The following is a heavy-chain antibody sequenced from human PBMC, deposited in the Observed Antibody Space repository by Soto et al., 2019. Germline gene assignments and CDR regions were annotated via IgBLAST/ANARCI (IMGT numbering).Heavy chain of an antibody. J-gene: IGHJ3*02. CDR1: GGSISSYY. CDR3: ARRYSSAFDI. D-gene: IGHD6-13*01. CDR2: IYYSGST. V-gene: IGHV4-59*08. Sequence: QVQLQESGPGLVKPSETLSLTCTVSGGSISSYYWSWIRQPPGKGLEWIGYIYYSGSTNYNPSLKSRVTISVDTSKNQSSLKLSSVTAADTAVYYCARRYSSAFDIWGQGTMCTVSS.